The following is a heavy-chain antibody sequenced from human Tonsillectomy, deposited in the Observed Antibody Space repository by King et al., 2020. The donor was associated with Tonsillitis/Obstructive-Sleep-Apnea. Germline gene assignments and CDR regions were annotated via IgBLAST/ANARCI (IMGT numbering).Heavy chain of an antibody. D-gene: IGHD3-10*01. CDR1: GGSISSSSYY. V-gene: IGHV4-39*01. CDR2: IYYTGST. J-gene: IGHJ4*02. Sequence: QLQESGPGLVKPAETLSLTCTVSGGSISSSSYYWGWIRQPPGKGLEWIGSIYYTGSTYYNPSLKSRVTISVDTSKNQFSLKLSSVTAADRAVYYCAGGAGGYWGQGTLVTVSS. CDR3: AGGAGGY.